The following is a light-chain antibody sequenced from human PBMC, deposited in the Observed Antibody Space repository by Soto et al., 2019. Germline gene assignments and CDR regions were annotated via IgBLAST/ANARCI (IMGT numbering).Light chain of an antibody. CDR1: QSVSSN. CDR3: QQYNNWPPLT. Sequence: EIVMTQSPATLSVSPGERATLSCRASQSVSSNLAWYQQKPGQAPRLLIYGASTRATGIPARFSGSGSGTELTLTISSLQSEDFAVDYCQQYNNWPPLTFGERTKVEIK. V-gene: IGKV3-15*01. J-gene: IGKJ4*01. CDR2: GAS.